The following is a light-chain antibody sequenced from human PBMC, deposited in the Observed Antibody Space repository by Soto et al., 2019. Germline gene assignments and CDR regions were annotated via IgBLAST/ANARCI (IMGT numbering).Light chain of an antibody. CDR1: SSDVGGYNY. CDR3: TSYTSSSNLDV. CDR2: EVS. V-gene: IGLV2-14*01. Sequence: QSALTQPASVSGSPGQSITISCTGTSSDVGGYNYVSWYQQHPGKAPKLMIYEVSNRPSGVSNRFSGSKSGNTASPTITGLQAEAEADYYCTSYTSSSNLDVFGTGTKVTVL. J-gene: IGLJ1*01.